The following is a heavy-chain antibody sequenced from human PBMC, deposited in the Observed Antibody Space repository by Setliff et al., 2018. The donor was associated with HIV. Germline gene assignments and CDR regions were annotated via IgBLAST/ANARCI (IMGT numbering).Heavy chain of an antibody. CDR2: ISSTGGTI. Sequence: PGGSLRLSCAASGFTFSDYYMSWIRQAPGKGLEWVSYISSTGGTIYYADSVKGRFTISRDNAKNSLYLQMNSLRAEDTAVCYCARDKYRSGSYYDYFDYWGQGTLVTVSS. D-gene: IGHD1-26*01. CDR1: GFTFSDYY. CDR3: ARDKYRSGSYYDYFDY. V-gene: IGHV3-11*04. J-gene: IGHJ4*02.